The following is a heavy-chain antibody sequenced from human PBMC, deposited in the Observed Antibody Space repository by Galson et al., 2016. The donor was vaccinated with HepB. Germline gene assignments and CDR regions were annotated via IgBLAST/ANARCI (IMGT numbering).Heavy chain of an antibody. CDR1: GFTVSSNY. Sequence: SLRLSCAASGFTVSSNYITWVRQAPGKGLEWVSVIYSGSTTYYADSVKGRFTISRHNSKNTLYLQMNSLRAEDTAVYYCARVSTLALYAFDIWGQGTMVTV. V-gene: IGHV3-53*04. CDR2: IYSGSTT. CDR3: ARVSTLALYAFDI. D-gene: IGHD2/OR15-2a*01. J-gene: IGHJ3*02.